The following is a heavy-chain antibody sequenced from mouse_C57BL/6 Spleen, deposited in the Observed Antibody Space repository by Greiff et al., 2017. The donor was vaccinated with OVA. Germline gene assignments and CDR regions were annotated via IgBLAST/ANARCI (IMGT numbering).Heavy chain of an antibody. D-gene: IGHD2-3*01. CDR2: IHPNSGST. J-gene: IGHJ4*01. Sequence: VQLQQPGAELVKPGASVKLSCKASGYTFTSYWMHWVKQRPGQGLEWIGMIHPNSGSTNYNEKFKSKATLTVDKSSSTAYMQLSSLTSEDSAVYYCARSDGLYAMDYWGQGTSVTVSS. V-gene: IGHV1-64*01. CDR3: ARSDGLYAMDY. CDR1: GYTFTSYW.